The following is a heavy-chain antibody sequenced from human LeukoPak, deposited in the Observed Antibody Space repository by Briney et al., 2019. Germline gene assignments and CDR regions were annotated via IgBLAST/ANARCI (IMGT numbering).Heavy chain of an antibody. CDR3: ARGSSSSWHWFDP. D-gene: IGHD6-13*01. CDR1: GGSISSSNW. V-gene: IGHV4-4*02. Sequence: SETLSLTCAVSGGSISSSNWWSWVRQPPGKGLEWIGEIYHSGSTNYNPSLRSRVTTSVDTSKNQFSLKLSSVTAADTAVYYCARGSSSSWHWFDPWGQGTLVTVSS. CDR2: IYHSGST. J-gene: IGHJ5*02.